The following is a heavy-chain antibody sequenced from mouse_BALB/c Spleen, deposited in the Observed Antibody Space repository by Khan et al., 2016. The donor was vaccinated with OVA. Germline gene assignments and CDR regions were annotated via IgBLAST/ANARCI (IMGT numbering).Heavy chain of an antibody. Sequence: EVQLQESGPSLVQPSQTLSLTCSVTGYSFTSCYWNWIRKSPGNKLEYMGYMIYSGNTYYNPSLKSRLSITRHTSKNQYYLQLNSVTTEDTATYYCARSTCRYAFAYWGQGTPVTVSA. CDR2: MIYSGNT. CDR1: GYSFTSCY. D-gene: IGHD2-14*01. V-gene: IGHV3-8*02. CDR3: ARSTCRYAFAY. J-gene: IGHJ3*01.